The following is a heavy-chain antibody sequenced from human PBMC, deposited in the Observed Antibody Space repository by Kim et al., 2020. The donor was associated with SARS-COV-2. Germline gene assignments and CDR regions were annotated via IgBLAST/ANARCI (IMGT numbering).Heavy chain of an antibody. J-gene: IGHJ4*02. CDR1: GYTFTSYY. Sequence: ASVKVSCKASGYTFTSYYMHWVRQAPGQGLEWMGMINTCGGSTTYAQKLQGRVTMTRDTSTSTAYMELSSLRSEDTAVYYCARGLRVVGGRDDYDYCGQG. CDR2: INTCGGST. D-gene: IGHD1-26*01. CDR3: ARGLRVVGGRDDYDY. V-gene: IGHV1-46*01.